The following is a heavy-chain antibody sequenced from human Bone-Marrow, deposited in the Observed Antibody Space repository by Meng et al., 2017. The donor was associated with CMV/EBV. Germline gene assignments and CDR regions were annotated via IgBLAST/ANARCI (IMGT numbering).Heavy chain of an antibody. D-gene: IGHD6-13*01. J-gene: IGHJ6*02. CDR3: ARGKYSSSWYGMDV. V-gene: IGHV3-53*01. CDR2: IYSGGST. CDR1: GFTVSSNY. Sequence: GESLKISCAASGFTVSSNYMSWVRQAPGKGLEWVSVIYSGGSTYYADSVKGRFTISRDNSKNTLYLQMNSLRAEDTAVYYCARGKYSSSWYGMDVWGQGTTVTVPS.